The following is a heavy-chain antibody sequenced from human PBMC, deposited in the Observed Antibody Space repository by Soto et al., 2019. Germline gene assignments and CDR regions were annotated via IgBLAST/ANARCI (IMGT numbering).Heavy chain of an antibody. V-gene: IGHV3-11*01. CDR3: AGHRVVGGGGYPNGY. D-gene: IGHD2-8*01. J-gene: IGHJ1*01. CDR2: ISNGGRAM. Sequence: QVQLVESGGGLVNPGGSLRLSCVASGFTFSDYYMTWIRQAPGKGLEWVSCISNGGRAMYYADSVKGLFTISRDNAANSLYLQMNRLRAEDTAVYYCAGHRVVGGGGYPNGYWGQGSLVTV. CDR1: GFTFSDYY.